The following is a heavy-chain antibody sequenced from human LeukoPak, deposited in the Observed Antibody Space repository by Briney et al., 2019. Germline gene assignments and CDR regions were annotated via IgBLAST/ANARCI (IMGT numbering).Heavy chain of an antibody. V-gene: IGHV1-2*02. D-gene: IGHD6-13*01. J-gene: IGHJ5*02. CDR3: ARGRSSWYGTNNWFDP. CDR2: INPSSGGT. Sequence: ASVKVSCKASGYTFTNFHMNWVRQAPGQGLQWMGWINPSSGGTNYAQTFQGRVTMTRDTSISTGYMELSSLRSDDTAVYYCARGRSSWYGTNNWFDPWAREPWSPSPQ. CDR1: GYTFTNFH.